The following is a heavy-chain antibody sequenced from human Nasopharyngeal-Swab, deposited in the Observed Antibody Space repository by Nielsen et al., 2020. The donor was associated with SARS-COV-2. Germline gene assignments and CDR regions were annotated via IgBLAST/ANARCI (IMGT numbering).Heavy chain of an antibody. D-gene: IGHD3-16*01. CDR3: AIGGGGSYYYGMDV. V-gene: IGHV4-59*13. J-gene: IGHJ6*02. CDR2: IYYSGST. Sequence: PGKGLEWIGYIYYSGSTNYSPSLKSRVTISVDTSKNQFSLKLSSVTAADTAVYYCAIGGGGSYYYGMDVWGQGTTVTVSS.